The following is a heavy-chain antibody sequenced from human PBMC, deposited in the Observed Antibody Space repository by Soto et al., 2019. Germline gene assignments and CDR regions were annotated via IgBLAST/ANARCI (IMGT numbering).Heavy chain of an antibody. Sequence: XESLGLSCAASGFTFSSYAMHWVRQAPGKGLEWVAVISYDGSNKYYADSVKGRFTISRDNSKNTLYLQMNSLRAEDTAVYYCARDRPYYDILTGLDLDYWGQGTLVTVSS. CDR3: ARDRPYYDILTGLDLDY. V-gene: IGHV3-30-3*01. CDR1: GFTFSSYA. D-gene: IGHD3-9*01. J-gene: IGHJ4*02. CDR2: ISYDGSNK.